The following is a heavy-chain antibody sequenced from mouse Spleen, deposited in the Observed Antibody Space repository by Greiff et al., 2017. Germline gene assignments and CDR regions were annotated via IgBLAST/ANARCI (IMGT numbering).Heavy chain of an antibody. J-gene: IGHJ4*01. D-gene: IGHD6-5*01. CDR3: ARQAPYDYDAMDY. CDR1: GFTFSDYY. Sequence: EVKLMESGGGLVQPGGSLKLSCATSGFTFSDYYMYWVRQTPEKRLEWVAYISNGGGSTYYPDTVKGRFTISRDNAKNTLYLQMSRLKSEDTAMYYCARQAPYDYDAMDYWGQGTSVTVSS. CDR2: ISNGGGST. V-gene: IGHV5-12*02.